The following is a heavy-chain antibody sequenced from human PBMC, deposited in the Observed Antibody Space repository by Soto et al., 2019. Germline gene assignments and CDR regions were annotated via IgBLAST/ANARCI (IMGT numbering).Heavy chain of an antibody. V-gene: IGHV5-10-1*01. D-gene: IGHD2-2*01. J-gene: IGHJ4*02. CDR3: ARHVVVVPAASPHSSDY. Sequence: GESLKISCKGSGYSFTSYWISWVRQMPGKGLEWMGRTDPSDSYTNYSPSFQGHVTISADKSISTAYLQWSSLKASDTAMYYCARHVVVVPAASPHSSDYWGQGTLVTVSS. CDR2: TDPSDSYT. CDR1: GYSFTSYW.